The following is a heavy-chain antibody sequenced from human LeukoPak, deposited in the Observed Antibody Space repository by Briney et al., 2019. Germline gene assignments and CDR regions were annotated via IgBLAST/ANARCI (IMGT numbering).Heavy chain of an antibody. CDR2: ISGSGGST. CDR1: GFTFSSYA. J-gene: IGHJ6*03. D-gene: IGHD3-10*01. CDR3: ATLRGRYYYMDV. V-gene: IGHV3-23*01. Sequence: GGSLRLSCAASGFTFSSYAMSWVRQAPGKGLEWVSAISGSGGSTYYADSVKGRFTISRDNSKNTLYLQMNSLRAEDTAVHYCATLRGRYYYMDVWGKGTTVTVSS.